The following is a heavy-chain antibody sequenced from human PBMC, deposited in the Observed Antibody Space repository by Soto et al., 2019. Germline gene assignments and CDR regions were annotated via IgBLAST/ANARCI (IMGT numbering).Heavy chain of an antibody. J-gene: IGHJ4*02. CDR1: GGSISSSSYY. D-gene: IGHD5-18*01. Sequence: PSETLSLTCTVSGGSISSSSYYWGWIRQPPGKGLEWIGSIYYSGSTYYNPSLKSRVTISVDTSKNQFSLKLSSVTAADTAVYYCARQERGGHIGYSYGPYFDYWGQGTLVTVSS. CDR2: IYYSGST. CDR3: ARQERGGHIGYSYGPYFDY. V-gene: IGHV4-39*01.